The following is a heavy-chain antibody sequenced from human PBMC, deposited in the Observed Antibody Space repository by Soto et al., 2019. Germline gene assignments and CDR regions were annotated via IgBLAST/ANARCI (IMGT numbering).Heavy chain of an antibody. Sequence: SETLSLTCTVSGGSISSSSYYWGWIRQPPGKGLEWIGSIYYSGSTHYNPSLKSRVTTSVDTSKNQFSLKLSSVTAADTAVYYCAREGGSGSYYYYWGQGTLVTV. CDR1: GGSISSSSYY. J-gene: IGHJ4*02. CDR3: AREGGSGSYYYY. D-gene: IGHD3-10*01. CDR2: IYYSGST. V-gene: IGHV4-39*02.